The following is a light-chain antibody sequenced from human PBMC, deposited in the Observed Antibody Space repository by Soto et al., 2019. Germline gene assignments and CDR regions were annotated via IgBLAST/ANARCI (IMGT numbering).Light chain of an antibody. CDR3: QQYTNWLIT. CDR2: RAS. J-gene: IGKJ5*01. V-gene: IGKV3-15*01. Sequence: QSSDCRGVAHGEVGTLYCSASQSVRDNLAWYQQKPGQAPSLLIYRASTRATGIPARFSGSGSGTEFTLTISSLHSEEFAVYHCQQYTNWLITFCPQTLLAIK. CDR1: QSVRDN.